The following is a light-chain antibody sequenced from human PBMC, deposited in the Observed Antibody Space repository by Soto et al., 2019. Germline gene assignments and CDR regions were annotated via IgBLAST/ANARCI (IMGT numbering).Light chain of an antibody. CDR1: QTVSSTY. CDR2: GAS. CDR3: QQYARPPYA. V-gene: IGKV3-20*01. Sequence: EIVLAQSPGTLSLSPGERATLSCRASQTVSSTYLAWYQQKPGQAPRLLIYGASNRATGIPDRVSGSGSGTDFTLTISRLEPEDFAVYYCQQYARPPYAFGQGTKVDIK. J-gene: IGKJ2*01.